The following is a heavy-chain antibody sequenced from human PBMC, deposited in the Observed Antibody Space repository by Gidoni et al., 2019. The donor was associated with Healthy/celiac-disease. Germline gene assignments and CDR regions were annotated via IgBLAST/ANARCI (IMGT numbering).Heavy chain of an antibody. CDR2: IGSAGDP. Sequence: EVQLVESGGGLVQPGGSLRLSCAASGFTFRSYDMHWVRQATGKGLEWVSAIGSAGDPYYPGSVKGRFTISRENAKNSLYLQMNSLRAGDTAVYYCARARQASSSSGIDAFDIWGQGTMVTVSS. CDR1: GFTFRSYD. J-gene: IGHJ3*02. D-gene: IGHD6-6*01. CDR3: ARARQASSSSGIDAFDI. V-gene: IGHV3-13*05.